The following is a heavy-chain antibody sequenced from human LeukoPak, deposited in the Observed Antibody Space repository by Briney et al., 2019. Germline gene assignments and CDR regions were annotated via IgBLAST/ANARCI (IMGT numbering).Heavy chain of an antibody. Sequence: SETLSLTCAVYGGSFSGYYWSWIRQPPGKGLEWIGEINHSGSTNYNPSLKSRVTISVDTSQNQFSLKLSSVTAADTAVYYCARGRAKGLIDYWGQGTLVTVSS. CDR1: GGSFSGYY. D-gene: IGHD1-26*01. V-gene: IGHV4-34*01. CDR3: ARGRAKGLIDY. CDR2: INHSGST. J-gene: IGHJ4*02.